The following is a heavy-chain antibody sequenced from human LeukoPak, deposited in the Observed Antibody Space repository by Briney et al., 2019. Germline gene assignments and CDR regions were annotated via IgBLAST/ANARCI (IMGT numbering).Heavy chain of an antibody. CDR2: IYHSGST. CDR1: GYSISSGYY. J-gene: IGHJ4*02. CDR3: ASWDSRTYYFEY. Sequence: SETLSLTCAVSGYSISSGYYWGWIRQPPGKGLEWIGSIYHSGSTYYNPSLKSRVTISVDTSKNQFSLKLSSVTAADTAVYYCASWDSRTYYFEYWGQGTLVTVSS. V-gene: IGHV4-38-2*01. D-gene: IGHD1-26*01.